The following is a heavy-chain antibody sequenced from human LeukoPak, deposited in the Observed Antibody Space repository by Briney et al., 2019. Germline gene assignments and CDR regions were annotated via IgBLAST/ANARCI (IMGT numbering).Heavy chain of an antibody. CDR2: ISASGGKT. Sequence: GGSLRLSCAASGFIFNDYAMSWVRQVPGEGLECVSVISASGGKTYYADSVKGRYTISRDTSKTTISLQMNSLRVEDSAVYYCAKWTRTTLFRGDRARFDSWGQGTLVTVSS. V-gene: IGHV3-23*01. D-gene: IGHD3-10*01. J-gene: IGHJ4*02. CDR1: GFIFNDYA. CDR3: AKWTRTTLFRGDRARFDS.